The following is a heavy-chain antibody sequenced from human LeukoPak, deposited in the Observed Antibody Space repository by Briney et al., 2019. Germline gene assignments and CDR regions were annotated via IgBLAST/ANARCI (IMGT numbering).Heavy chain of an antibody. V-gene: IGHV4-39*01. CDR1: GGSISSSSYY. D-gene: IGHD3-10*01. J-gene: IGHJ6*02. CDR2: IYYSGST. Sequence: SETLSLTCTVSGGSISSSSYYWGWIRQPPGKGLEWIGTIYYSGSTYYNPSLKSRITISVDTSRSQFSLKLNSVTAADTAVYYCVREFTGVRGAFYDVDVWGQGTTVTVSS. CDR3: VREFTGVRGAFYDVDV.